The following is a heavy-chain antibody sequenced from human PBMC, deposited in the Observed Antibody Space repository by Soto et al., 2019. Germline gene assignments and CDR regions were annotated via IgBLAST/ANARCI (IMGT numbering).Heavy chain of an antibody. V-gene: IGHV1-3*05. CDR1: GYTFTSYA. CDR3: AREGNDFGGFQH. CDR2: INAGNGNT. D-gene: IGHD1-1*01. J-gene: IGHJ1*01. Sequence: QVQLVQSGAEEKKPGASVKVSCKASGYTFTSYAMHWVRQAPGQRLEWMGWINAGNGNTKYSQKFQGRVPITRDTAASTAYMELSSLRSEDTAVYYCAREGNDFGGFQHWGQGTLVTVSS.